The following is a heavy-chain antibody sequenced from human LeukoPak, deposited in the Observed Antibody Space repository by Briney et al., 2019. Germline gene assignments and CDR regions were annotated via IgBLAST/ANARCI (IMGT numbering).Heavy chain of an antibody. J-gene: IGHJ6*03. D-gene: IGHD6-13*01. Sequence: GGSLRLSCAASAFTFSSYAMSWVRQAPGKGLEWVSVIGGSGGSTYYADSVKGRFTISRDNSKNTLYLQMNSLRAEDTAVYYCARAGSSSWYFVYYYYYYMDVWGKGTTVTVSS. CDR3: ARAGSSSWYFVYYYYYYMDV. V-gene: IGHV3-23*01. CDR2: IGGSGGST. CDR1: AFTFSSYA.